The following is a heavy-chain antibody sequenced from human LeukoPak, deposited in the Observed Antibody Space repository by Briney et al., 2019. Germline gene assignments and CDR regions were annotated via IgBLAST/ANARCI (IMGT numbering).Heavy chain of an antibody. CDR3: ARELPFRGYFDY. Sequence: PSETLSLTCTVSGGSISSGDYYWSWIRQPPGKGLEWIGYIYYSGSTNYNPSLKSRVTMSVDTSKNQFSLKLSSVTAADTAVYYCARELPFRGYFDYWGQGTLVTVSS. CDR1: GGSISSGDYY. CDR2: IYYSGST. V-gene: IGHV4-61*08. J-gene: IGHJ4*02. D-gene: IGHD1-26*01.